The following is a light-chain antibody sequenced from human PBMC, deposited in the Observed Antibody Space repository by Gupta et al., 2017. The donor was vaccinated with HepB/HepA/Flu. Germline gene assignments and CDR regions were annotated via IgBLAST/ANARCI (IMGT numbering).Light chain of an antibody. CDR3: QQSYTTPPT. Sequence: SPSSLSASVGDSVTITCRASENIDTYLSWYQQQPGKAPKLLIYTASILQRGVPSRFSGSRSGTDFTLTINSLQPEDFATYYCQQSYTTPPTFGQGTNLEIK. CDR1: ENIDTY. CDR2: TAS. J-gene: IGKJ2*01. V-gene: IGKV1-39*01.